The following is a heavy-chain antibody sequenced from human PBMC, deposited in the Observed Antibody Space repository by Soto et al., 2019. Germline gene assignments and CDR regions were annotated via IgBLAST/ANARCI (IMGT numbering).Heavy chain of an antibody. Sequence: GGSLRLSCAVSGLTISRTQMSWVRQAPGKGLQWVSVIYSAGSTYYANAVKGRFTISRDISENKIFLELNGLTVDDTAVYYCARAREPEYSSSISFDYWGRGTVVTVSS. D-gene: IGHD6-6*01. CDR3: ARAREPEYSSSISFDY. V-gene: IGHV3-53*01. CDR1: GLTISRTQ. J-gene: IGHJ4*01. CDR2: IYSAGST.